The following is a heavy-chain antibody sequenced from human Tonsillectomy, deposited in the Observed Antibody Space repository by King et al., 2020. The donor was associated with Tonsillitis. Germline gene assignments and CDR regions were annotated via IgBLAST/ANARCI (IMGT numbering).Heavy chain of an antibody. D-gene: IGHD1-26*01. CDR3: ARDRDYSVSFAEIDY. Sequence: QLVQSGAEVKKPGSSVKVSCKASGGTFSGYAINWVRQAPGQGLEWMGRIIPILAIANYAQKFQGRVTITADKSTSTAYMELSSLRSEDTAVYYCARDRDYSVSFAEIDYWGQGTLVTVSS. CDR1: GGTFSGYA. V-gene: IGHV1-69*04. CDR2: IIPILAIA. J-gene: IGHJ4*02.